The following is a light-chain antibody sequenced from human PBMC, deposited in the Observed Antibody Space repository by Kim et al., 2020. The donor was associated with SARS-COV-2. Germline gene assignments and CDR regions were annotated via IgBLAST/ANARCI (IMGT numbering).Light chain of an antibody. V-gene: IGLV7-46*01. CDR1: NGDVSGCHW. Sequence: GWTVTLPCRSSNGDVSGCHWPYWFQQKPAQAARTLIYDTSKKYSWAPARFSGSLLGGQAALTLSGAQPEDEADYYCLPFYSDTRPVFGGGTRLTVL. CDR2: DTS. J-gene: IGLJ3*02. CDR3: LPFYSDTRPV.